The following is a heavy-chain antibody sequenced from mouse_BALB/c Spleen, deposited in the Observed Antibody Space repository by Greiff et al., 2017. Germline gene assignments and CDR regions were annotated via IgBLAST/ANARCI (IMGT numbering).Heavy chain of an antibody. D-gene: IGHD2-2*01. Sequence: VHVKQSGPELVKPGASVKVSCKASGYAFTSYNMYWVKQSHGKSLEWIGYIDPYNGGTSYNQKFKGKATLTVDKSSSTAYMHLNSLTSEDTAVYYCARLWDYGYPAWFAYWGQGTLVTVSA. CDR1: GYAFTSYN. J-gene: IGHJ3*01. CDR3: ARLWDYGYPAWFAY. CDR2: IDPYNGGT. V-gene: IGHV1S135*01.